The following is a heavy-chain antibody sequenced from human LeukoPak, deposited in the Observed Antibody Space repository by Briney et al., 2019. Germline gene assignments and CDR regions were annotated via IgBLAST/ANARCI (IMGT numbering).Heavy chain of an antibody. J-gene: IGHJ4*02. CDR3: AGSALLWFGVEY. CDR2: IYHSGST. Sequence: PSETLSLTCTVSGYSISSGYYWGWIRQPPGKGLEWIGSIYHSGSTYYNPSLKSRVTISVDTSKNQFSLKLSSVTAADTAVYYCAGSALLWFGVEYWGQGTLVTVSS. D-gene: IGHD3-10*01. CDR1: GYSISSGYY. V-gene: IGHV4-38-2*02.